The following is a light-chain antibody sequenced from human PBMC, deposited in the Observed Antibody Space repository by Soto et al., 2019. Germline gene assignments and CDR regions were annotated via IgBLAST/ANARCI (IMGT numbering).Light chain of an antibody. CDR2: EVS. CDR3: SSYTSRTTLYV. V-gene: IGLV2-14*01. J-gene: IGLJ1*01. CDR1: NSDVGGYDY. Sequence: QSVLTQPASVSGSPGQSITISCTGTNSDVGGYDYVSWYQQHPGKAPKLIIYEVSNRPSGVSNRFSGSKSGNTASLTISGLQAEDEADYHCSSYTSRTTLYVFGTGTNVTVL.